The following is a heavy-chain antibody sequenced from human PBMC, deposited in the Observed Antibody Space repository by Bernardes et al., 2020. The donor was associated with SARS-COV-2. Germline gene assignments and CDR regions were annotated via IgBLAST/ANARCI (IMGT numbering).Heavy chain of an antibody. CDR1: GFSVSAYW. CDR3: ARDIGGNSDY. CDR2: INEDGSIT. Sequence: GGSLRLSCAASGFSVSAYWMHWVRQVPGEGLVWVSRINEDGSITNYADSVKGRFTISRDIAKNKIYLQMNSLRTEDTALYYCARDIGGNSDYWGQGTLVTVSS. V-gene: IGHV3-74*01. J-gene: IGHJ4*02. D-gene: IGHD2-21*01.